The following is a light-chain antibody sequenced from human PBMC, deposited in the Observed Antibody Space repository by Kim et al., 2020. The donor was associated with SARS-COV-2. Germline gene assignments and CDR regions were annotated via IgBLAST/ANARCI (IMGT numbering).Light chain of an antibody. J-gene: IGLJ2*01. CDR2: YDD. CDR3: QVWQSSSDPVV. CDR1: NIGGKG. Sequence: SYELTQPPSVSVAPGKTAKITCEGNNIGGKGVHWYQQRPGQAPILVIYYDDDRPSGIPERFSGSNSGNTATLTISRVEAGDEADYYCQVWQSSSDPVVFGGGTKVTVL. V-gene: IGLV3-21*01.